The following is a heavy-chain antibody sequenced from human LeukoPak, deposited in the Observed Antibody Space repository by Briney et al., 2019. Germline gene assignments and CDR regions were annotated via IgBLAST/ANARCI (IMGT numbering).Heavy chain of an antibody. CDR3: ARAATLDY. J-gene: IGHJ4*02. CDR1: GGSFSGYY. D-gene: IGHD1-26*01. CDR2: INHSGST. V-gene: IGHV4-34*01. Sequence: SETLSLTCAGYGGSFSGYYWSGIRQPPGKGLEWIGEINHSGSTNYNPSLKSRVTISVDTSKNQFSLKLSSVTAADTAVYYCARAATLDYWGQGTLVTVSS.